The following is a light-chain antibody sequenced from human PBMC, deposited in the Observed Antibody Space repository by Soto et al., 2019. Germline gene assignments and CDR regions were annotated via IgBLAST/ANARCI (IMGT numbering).Light chain of an antibody. Sequence: EVVLTQSPGTLSSSPGETATLSCRASQSFSSSYLAWYQQKRGQAPRLLIYGASSRATGIPDRISGSGSGTDFTLIISRLEPEDFAVYYCHHYNSYPITFGQGTRLEIK. CDR2: GAS. J-gene: IGKJ5*01. CDR3: HHYNSYPIT. V-gene: IGKV3-20*01. CDR1: QSFSSSY.